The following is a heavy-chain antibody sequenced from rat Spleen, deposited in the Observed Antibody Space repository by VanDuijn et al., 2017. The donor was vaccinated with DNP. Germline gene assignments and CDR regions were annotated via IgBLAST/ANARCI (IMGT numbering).Heavy chain of an antibody. CDR2: ITNNGDGS. V-gene: IGHV5-31*01. D-gene: IGHD3-8*01. CDR1: GFIFSNYW. Sequence: EVQLVESGGGPVQPGRSLKLSCVASGFIFSNYWMTWIRQAPGKGLEWVASITNNGDGSYYSDSVKGRFSISRDNAKSTLYLQVNSLSSEDTATYYCTSNPHIRTAAPFDYWGQGVMVTVSS. CDR3: TSNPHIRTAAPFDY. J-gene: IGHJ2*01.